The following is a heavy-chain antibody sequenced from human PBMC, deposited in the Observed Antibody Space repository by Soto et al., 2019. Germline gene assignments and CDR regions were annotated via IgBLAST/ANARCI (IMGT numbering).Heavy chain of an antibody. J-gene: IGHJ4*02. CDR2: TSPDGST. Sequence: GGSLRLSCAASGFSLRSQWMHWIRQAPGKGLEWVSRTSPDGSTIYADSVKGRFTISRGNAKSTVYLQMNSLRAEDTAMYYCSVSIFGVVHYWGQGTLVTVSS. CDR3: SVSIFGVVHY. CDR1: GFSLRSQW. D-gene: IGHD3-3*01. V-gene: IGHV3-74*01.